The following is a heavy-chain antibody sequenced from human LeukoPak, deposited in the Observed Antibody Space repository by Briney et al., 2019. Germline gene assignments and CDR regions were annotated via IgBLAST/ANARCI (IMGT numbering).Heavy chain of an antibody. CDR3: ARGVKENSSSWYTRRLYFDY. Sequence: NPSETLSLTCAFSSASVSSYYWSWIRQPPGKGLEWIGYIYRSGSTNYNPSLKSRVTISVDTSKNQFSLKLSSVTAADTAVYYCARGVKENSSSWYTRRLYFDYWGQGTLVTVSS. D-gene: IGHD6-13*01. CDR2: IYRSGST. V-gene: IGHV4-59*02. CDR1: SASVSSYY. J-gene: IGHJ4*02.